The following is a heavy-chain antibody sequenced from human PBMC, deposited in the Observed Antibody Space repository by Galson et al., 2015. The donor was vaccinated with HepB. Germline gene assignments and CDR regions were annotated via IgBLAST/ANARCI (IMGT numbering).Heavy chain of an antibody. CDR2: ISAYNGNT. CDR1: GYTFTSYG. CDR3: ARGGIVVVPAAPYYYYYGMDV. J-gene: IGHJ6*02. V-gene: IGHV1-18*04. D-gene: IGHD2-2*01. Sequence: SVKVSCKASGYTFTSYGISWVRQAPGQGLEWMGWISAYNGNTNYAQKLQGRVTMTTDTSTSTAYMELRSLRSDDTAVYYCARGGIVVVPAAPYYYYYGMDVWGQGTTVTVSS.